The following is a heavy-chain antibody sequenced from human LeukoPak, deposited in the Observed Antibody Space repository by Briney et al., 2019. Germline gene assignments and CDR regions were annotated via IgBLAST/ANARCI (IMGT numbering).Heavy chain of an antibody. CDR2: ISAYNGNT. D-gene: IGHD6-19*01. Sequence: ASVKVSCKASGYTFTSYGISWVRPDPGQGLEWMGWISAYNGNTNYAQKLQGRVTITTDTSTTTAYMELRSLRSDDMAVYYCGRYGESVAGASSGDYWGQGTLVTVSS. J-gene: IGHJ4*02. CDR1: GYTFTSYG. CDR3: GRYGESVAGASSGDY. V-gene: IGHV1-18*03.